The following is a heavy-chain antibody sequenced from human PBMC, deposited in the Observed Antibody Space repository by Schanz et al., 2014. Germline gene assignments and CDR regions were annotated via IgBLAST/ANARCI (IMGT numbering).Heavy chain of an antibody. CDR1: GITFSSHS. V-gene: IGHV3-48*01. Sequence: EVHLVESGGGLVQPGGSLRLSCAASGITFSSHSFNWVRQAPGKGLEWISYITYNGGTIYYADSVKGRFTVSRDNAKNSVFLQMNSLRAEDTAVYHCVSSGSYSSYASWGQGTLVTVSS. J-gene: IGHJ4*02. CDR3: VSSGSYSSYAS. D-gene: IGHD3-10*01. CDR2: ITYNGGTI.